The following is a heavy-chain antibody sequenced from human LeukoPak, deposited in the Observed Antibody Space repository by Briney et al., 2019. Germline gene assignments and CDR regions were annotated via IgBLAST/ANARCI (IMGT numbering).Heavy chain of an antibody. Sequence: PSQTLSLTCAISGDSVFSIYAAWNWIRQSPSRGLEWLGRTYYRSKWYNDYAVSVKSRITINPDTSKNQFSLQLNSVTPEDTAVYYCARDRNVAPWYYYGMDVWGQGTTVTVSS. CDR1: GDSVFSIYAA. V-gene: IGHV6-1*01. D-gene: IGHD1-14*01. CDR2: TYYRSKWYN. CDR3: ARDRNVAPWYYYGMDV. J-gene: IGHJ6*02.